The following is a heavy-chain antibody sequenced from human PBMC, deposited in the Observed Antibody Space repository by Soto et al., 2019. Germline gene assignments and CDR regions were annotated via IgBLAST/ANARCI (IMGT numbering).Heavy chain of an antibody. CDR2: IIPIFGTA. CDR1: GGTFSSYA. V-gene: IGHV1-69*06. J-gene: IGHJ6*02. CDR3: TRNGVPRYNWNYAERETLNCYYYSMDV. D-gene: IGHD1-7*01. Sequence: QVQLVQSGAEVKKPGSSVKVSCKASGGTFSSYAISWVRQAPGHGLEWMGGIIPIFGTANYEQNFQGRVTITADKSTGTAEMELSSLRSEDTAVYYSTRNGVPRYNWNYAERETLNCYYYSMDVWGQGTTVTVSS.